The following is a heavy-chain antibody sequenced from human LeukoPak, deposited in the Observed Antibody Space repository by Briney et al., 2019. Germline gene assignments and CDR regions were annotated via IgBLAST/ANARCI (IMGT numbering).Heavy chain of an antibody. Sequence: GGSLRLSCAASGFTFSSYAMSWVRQAPGKGLEWVSAISGSGGSTYYADSVKGRFTISRDNAKNSLYLQMNSLRAEDTAVYYCAREEVAPDAFDIWGQGTMVTVSS. CDR2: ISGSGGST. CDR1: GFTFSSYA. D-gene: IGHD2-15*01. CDR3: AREEVAPDAFDI. J-gene: IGHJ3*02. V-gene: IGHV3-23*01.